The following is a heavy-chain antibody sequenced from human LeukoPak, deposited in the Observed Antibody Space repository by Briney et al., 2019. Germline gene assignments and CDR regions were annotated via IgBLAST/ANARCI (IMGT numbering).Heavy chain of an antibody. Sequence: ASVKVSCKASGYTFTGYYMHWVRQAPGQGLEWMGWINPNSGGTNYAQKFQGRVTMARDTSISTAYMELSRLRSDDTAVYYCARASRITIFGVVDYYFDYWGQRTLVTVSS. CDR1: GYTFTGYY. CDR2: INPNSGGT. CDR3: ARASRITIFGVVDYYFDY. J-gene: IGHJ4*02. V-gene: IGHV1-2*02. D-gene: IGHD3-3*01.